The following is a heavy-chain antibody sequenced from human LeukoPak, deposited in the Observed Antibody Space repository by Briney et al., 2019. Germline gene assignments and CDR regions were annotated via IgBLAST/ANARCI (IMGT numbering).Heavy chain of an antibody. CDR3: AKDPHFYDFWSGYYKLKWFDP. CDR1: GFTFSSYA. D-gene: IGHD3-3*01. J-gene: IGHJ5*02. V-gene: IGHV3-23*01. CDR2: ISGSGGST. Sequence: GGSLRLSCAASGFTFSSYAMSWVRQAPGKGLEWVSAISGSGGSTYYADSVKGRFTISRDNSKNTLYPQMNSLRAEDTAVYYCAKDPHFYDFWSGYYKLKWFDPWGQGTLVTVSS.